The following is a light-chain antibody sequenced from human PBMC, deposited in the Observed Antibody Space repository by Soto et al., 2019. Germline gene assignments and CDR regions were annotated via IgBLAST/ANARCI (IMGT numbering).Light chain of an antibody. J-gene: IGKJ4*01. CDR3: HQYDSSPLT. V-gene: IGKV3-20*01. CDR1: QSVGRNY. Sequence: EIVLTQSPGTLSLSPGERATLSCRASQSVGRNYLAWYQQKPGQAPGLLIYTASSRATGIPDRFSGSGSGTDFTLTISRLEPEDFAVYYCHQYDSSPLTFGGGTKVEIK. CDR2: TAS.